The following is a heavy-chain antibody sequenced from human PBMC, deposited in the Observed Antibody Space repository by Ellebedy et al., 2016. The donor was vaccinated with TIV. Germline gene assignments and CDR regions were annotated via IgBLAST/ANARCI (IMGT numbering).Heavy chain of an antibody. J-gene: IGHJ5*02. CDR2: ISSSSSYI. D-gene: IGHD4-11*01. CDR1: GFTFSSYS. Sequence: PGGSLRLSCAASGFTFSSYSMNWVRQAPGKGLEWVSSISSSSSYIYYADSVKGRFTISRDNDKNSLYLQMNSLRAEDTAVYYCASSDYSNHNWFDPWGQGTMVTVSS. V-gene: IGHV3-21*01. CDR3: ASSDYSNHNWFDP.